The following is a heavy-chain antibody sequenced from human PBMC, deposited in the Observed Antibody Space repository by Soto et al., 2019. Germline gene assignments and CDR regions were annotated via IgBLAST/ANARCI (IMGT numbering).Heavy chain of an antibody. CDR1: GYTFTRHG. V-gene: IGHV1-18*01. D-gene: IGHD6-19*01. CDR3: ARDPSGYSSGWYAEYFQH. CDR2: ISPYNGNA. Sequence: ASVKVSCKASGYTFTRHGFNWVRQAPGQGLEWMGWISPYNGNAIYEQKFQGRVTMTTDTSTSTAYMELRSLRSDDTAVYYCARDPSGYSSGWYAEYFQHWGQGTLVTVSS. J-gene: IGHJ1*01.